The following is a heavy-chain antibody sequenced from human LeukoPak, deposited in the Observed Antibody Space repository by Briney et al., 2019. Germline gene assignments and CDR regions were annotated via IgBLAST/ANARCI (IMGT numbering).Heavy chain of an antibody. CDR1: GYTFTSYD. Sequence: ASVKVSCKASGYTFTSYDINWVRQATGQGLEWMGWMNPNSGNTGYAQKFQGRVTMTRNTSISTAYMELSSLRSEDTAVYYCASSRDDYYYYGMDVWGQGTLVTVSS. CDR2: MNPNSGNT. J-gene: IGHJ6*02. V-gene: IGHV1-8*01. CDR3: ASSRDDYYYYGMDV.